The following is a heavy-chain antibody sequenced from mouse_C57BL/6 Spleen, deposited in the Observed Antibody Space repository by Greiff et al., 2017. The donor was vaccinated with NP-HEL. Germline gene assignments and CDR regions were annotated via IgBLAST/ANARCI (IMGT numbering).Heavy chain of an antibody. Sequence: EVQLQQSGPELVKPGASVKIPCKASGYTFTDYNMDWVKQSHGKSLEWIGDINPNNGGTIYNQKFKGKATLTVDKSSSTAYMELLSLTSEDTAVYDCARMGYDGFPPFAYWGQGTLVTVSA. CDR1: GYTFTDYN. CDR2: INPNNGGT. D-gene: IGHD2-3*01. CDR3: ARMGYDGFPPFAY. V-gene: IGHV1-18*01. J-gene: IGHJ3*01.